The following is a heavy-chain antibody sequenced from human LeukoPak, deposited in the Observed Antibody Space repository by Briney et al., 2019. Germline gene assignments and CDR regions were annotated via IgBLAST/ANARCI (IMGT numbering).Heavy chain of an antibody. CDR3: TREHPDCRGTSGLLFDY. J-gene: IGHJ4*02. CDR1: GFTFSSYD. Sequence: GGSLRLSCAASGFTFSSYDMSWVRQAPGKGLEWVSTVTSGGGSTYYADSVKGRFTISRDNSKDTLYLQMNSLRAEDTAVFYCTREHPDCRGTSGLLFDYWGQGTLVTVSS. V-gene: IGHV3-23*01. CDR2: VTSGGGST. D-gene: IGHD2-2*01.